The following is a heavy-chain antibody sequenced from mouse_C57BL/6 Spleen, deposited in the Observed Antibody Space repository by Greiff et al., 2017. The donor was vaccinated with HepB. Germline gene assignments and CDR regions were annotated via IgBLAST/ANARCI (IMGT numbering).Heavy chain of an antibody. V-gene: IGHV5-9-1*02. D-gene: IGHD3-3*01. CDR3: TRGAGPGYFDY. CDR2: ISSGGDYI. Sequence: EVKVVESGEGLVKPGGSLKLSCAASGFTFSSYAMSWVRQTPEKRLEWVAYISSGGDYIYYADTVKGRFTISRDNARNTLYLQMSSLKSEDTAMYYCTRGAGPGYFDYWGQGTTLTVSS. J-gene: IGHJ2*01. CDR1: GFTFSSYA.